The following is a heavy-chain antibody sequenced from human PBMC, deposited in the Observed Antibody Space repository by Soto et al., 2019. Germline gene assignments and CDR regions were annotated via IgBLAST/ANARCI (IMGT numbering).Heavy chain of an antibody. V-gene: IGHV3-30-3*01. J-gene: IGHJ6*02. CDR2: ISYDGSNK. Sequence: AGGALRLSCAASGVTFRSYSIPWVRQAPGKGVEGVAVISYDGSNKYYADSVKGRFTISRDNSKNTLYLQMNSLRAEDTAVYYCARDDGYCSGGSCGYYYGMDVWGQGTTVTVSS. CDR1: GVTFRSYS. D-gene: IGHD2-15*01. CDR3: ARDDGYCSGGSCGYYYGMDV.